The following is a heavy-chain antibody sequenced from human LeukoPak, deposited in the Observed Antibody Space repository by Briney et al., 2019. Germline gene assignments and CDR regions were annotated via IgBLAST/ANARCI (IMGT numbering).Heavy chain of an antibody. Sequence: GGSLRLSCAASGFSVSSNYMSWVDQAPGKGLEWVSVIYSGGSTYYADSVKGRFTISRDNSKNTLYLQINSLRPEDTAVYYCARDALLYFFEYWGQGTLVTVSS. D-gene: IGHD2-21*01. CDR2: IYSGGST. V-gene: IGHV3-53*01. CDR1: GFSVSSNY. J-gene: IGHJ4*02. CDR3: ARDALLYFFEY.